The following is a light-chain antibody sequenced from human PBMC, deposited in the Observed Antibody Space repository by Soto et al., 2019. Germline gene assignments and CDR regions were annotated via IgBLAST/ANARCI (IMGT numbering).Light chain of an antibody. Sequence: QSVLTQPPSVSGAPGQRVTISCTGSSSNIGAGYDVHWYQQLPGPAPKLLIYGNSNRPSGVPDRFSGSKSGTSASLAITGLQAEDEADYYCQSYDSSLSGWVFGTGTKLTVL. CDR2: GNS. J-gene: IGLJ1*01. CDR3: QSYDSSLSGWV. V-gene: IGLV1-40*01. CDR1: SSNIGAGYD.